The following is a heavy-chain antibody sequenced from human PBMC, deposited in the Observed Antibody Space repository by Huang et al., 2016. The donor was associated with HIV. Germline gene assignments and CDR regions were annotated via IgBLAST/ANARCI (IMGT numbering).Heavy chain of an antibody. CDR2: INPSGAST. CDR1: GYTFTTYH. V-gene: IGHV1-46*01. J-gene: IGHJ4*02. CDR3: ARALLLFGLGSPLDF. Sequence: QVQLVQSGAEVKKPGASVKISCKASGYTFTTYHMHWVRQAPGQGLEWRGMINPSGASTRYAQTFQGRVTMTSDTSTGTVYMELSSLTPEDTAVYYCARALLLFGLGSPLDFWGQGSLVTVSS. D-gene: IGHD3-10*01.